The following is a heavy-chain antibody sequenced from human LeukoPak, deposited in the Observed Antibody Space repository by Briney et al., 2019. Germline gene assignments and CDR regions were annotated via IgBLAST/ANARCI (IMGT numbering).Heavy chain of an antibody. CDR3: ARGPYWPNIVVVPENYYMDV. J-gene: IGHJ6*03. CDR2: MNPNSGNT. Sequence: ASVKVSRKASGYTFTSYDINWVRQATGQGLEWMGWMNPNSGNTGYAQKFQGRVTITRNTSLSTAYMELSSLRSEDTAAYYCARGPYWPNIVVVPENYYMDVWGKGTTVTGSS. V-gene: IGHV1-8*03. D-gene: IGHD2-2*01. CDR1: GYTFTSYD.